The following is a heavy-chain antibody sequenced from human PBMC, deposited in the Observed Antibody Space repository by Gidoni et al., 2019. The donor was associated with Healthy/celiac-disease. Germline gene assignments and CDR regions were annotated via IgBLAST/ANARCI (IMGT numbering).Heavy chain of an antibody. CDR2: ISDDGSNK. D-gene: IGHD3-22*01. V-gene: IGHV3-30*18. CDR1: GFTFSRYG. Sequence: QLQLVESGGGVVQPGRSLSLSCATSGFTFSRYGMHWVRQAPGQGLEWVAVISDDGSNKYDADSVKGRFTISRDNSKNTLYLQMNSLRAEDTAVYYCAKEHYDSSGYYHFDYWGQGTLVTVSS. CDR3: AKEHYDSSGYYHFDY. J-gene: IGHJ4*02.